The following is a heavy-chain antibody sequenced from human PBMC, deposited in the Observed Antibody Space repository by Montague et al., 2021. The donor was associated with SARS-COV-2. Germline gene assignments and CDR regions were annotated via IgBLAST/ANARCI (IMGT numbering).Heavy chain of an antibody. CDR2: TYHSGST. J-gene: IGHJ5*02. V-gene: IGHV4-4*02. D-gene: IGHD3-10*01. CDR3: ARLGVVPSPRTFDP. CDR1: GASISSNNW. Sequence: SETLSLTCEVSGASISSNNWWIWVRQSPGKGLEWIGGTYHSGSTNYNPSIRSRVTISVDKSKNQFSLKVNSVSAADTAVYYCARLGVVPSPRTFDPWGQGTLVTVSS.